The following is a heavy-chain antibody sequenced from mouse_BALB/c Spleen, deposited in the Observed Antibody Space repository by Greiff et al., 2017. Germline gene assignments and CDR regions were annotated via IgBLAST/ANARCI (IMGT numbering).Heavy chain of an antibody. D-gene: IGHD1-1*01. Sequence: QVQLQQPGAELVKPGASVKLSCKASGYTFTSYYMYWVKQRPGQGLEWIGGINPSNGGTNFNEKFKSKATLTVDKSSSTAYMQLSSLTSEDSAVYYCTRREGLLLFAYWGQGTLVTVSA. CDR3: TRREGLLLFAY. CDR1: GYTFTSYY. CDR2: INPSNGGT. V-gene: IGHV1S81*02. J-gene: IGHJ3*01.